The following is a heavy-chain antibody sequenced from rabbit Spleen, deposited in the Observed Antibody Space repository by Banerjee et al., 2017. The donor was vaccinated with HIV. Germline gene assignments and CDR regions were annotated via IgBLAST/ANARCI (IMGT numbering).Heavy chain of an antibody. J-gene: IGHJ6*01. Sequence: QSLEESGGDLVKPGASLTLTCTASGVSFSFNSYMCWVRQPPGKGLEWIGCIYPGSSGTTYYASWAKGRFTISKTSSTTVTLQMTSLTAADTATYFCARDTGTSFSSYGMDLWGPGTLVTVS. CDR2: IYPGSSGTT. CDR1: GVSFSFNSY. D-gene: IGHD8-1*01. CDR3: ARDTGTSFSSYGMDL. V-gene: IGHV1S40*01.